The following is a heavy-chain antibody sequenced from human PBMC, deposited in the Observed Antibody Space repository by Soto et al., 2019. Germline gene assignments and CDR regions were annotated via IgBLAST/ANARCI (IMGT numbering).Heavy chain of an antibody. V-gene: IGHV3-23*01. Sequence: GGSLRLSCAASGFTFSSYAMSWVRQAPGKGLEWVSAISGSGGSTYYADSVKGRFTISRDNSKNTVFLHMNSLRVEDTAVYYCARGKSGYLTFDFWGQGTQVTVSS. J-gene: IGHJ4*02. CDR2: ISGSGGST. CDR3: ARGKSGYLTFDF. D-gene: IGHD3-22*01. CDR1: GFTFSSYA.